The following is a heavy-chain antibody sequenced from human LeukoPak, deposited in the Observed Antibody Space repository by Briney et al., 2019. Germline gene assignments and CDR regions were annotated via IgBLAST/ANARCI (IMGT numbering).Heavy chain of an antibody. J-gene: IGHJ4*02. CDR3: AKGSPSEGFDY. V-gene: IGHV3-9*03. CDR2: ISWNSGSI. Sequence: PGGSLRLSCAATGFTFDDYAMHWVRQAPGKGLEWVSGISWNSGSIGYADSVKGRFTISRDNAKNSLYLQMNSLRAEDMALYYCAKGSPSEGFDYWGQGTLVTVSS. CDR1: GFTFDDYA.